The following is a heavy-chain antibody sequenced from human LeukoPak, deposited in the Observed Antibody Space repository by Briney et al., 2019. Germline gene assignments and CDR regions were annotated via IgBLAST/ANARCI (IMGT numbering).Heavy chain of an antibody. CDR3: ARAGFSSGWFLYYFDY. D-gene: IGHD6-19*01. Sequence: SVKVSCKASGGTFSSYAISWVRQAPGQGLEWMGGIIPIFGTANYAQKFQGRVTITADESTSTAYMELSSLRSEDTAVYYCARAGFSSGWFLYYFDYWGQGTLVTVSS. V-gene: IGHV1-69*13. CDR1: GGTFSSYA. CDR2: IIPIFGTA. J-gene: IGHJ4*02.